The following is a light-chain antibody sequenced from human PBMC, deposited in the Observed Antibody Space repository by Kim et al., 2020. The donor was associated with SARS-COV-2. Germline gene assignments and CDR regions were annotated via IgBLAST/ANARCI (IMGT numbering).Light chain of an antibody. CDR3: QQSYNLPLS. V-gene: IGKV1-33*01. J-gene: IGKJ3*01. CDR2: DTS. Sequence: DIQMTQSPSSLSASVGDRVTITCQASQDIKKYLNWFQQKPGQAPKLLIYDTSNLEVGVPLRFSGSGSGTHFTLTISGLQPVDASTYYRQQSYNLPLSFGPGAKVDIK. CDR1: QDIKKY.